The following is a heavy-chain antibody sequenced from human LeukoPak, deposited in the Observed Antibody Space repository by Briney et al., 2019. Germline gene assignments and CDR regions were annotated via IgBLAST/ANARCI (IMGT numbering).Heavy chain of an antibody. V-gene: IGHV4-4*07. CDR1: GGSISSYY. J-gene: IGHJ3*02. D-gene: IGHD2-15*01. Sequence: SETMSLTCTVSGGSISSYYWSWIRQPAGKGLEWIGRIYTSGSTNYNPSLKSRVTMSVDTSKNQFSLKLSSVTAADTAVYDCATSLVAEDAFDIWGQGTMVTVSS. CDR3: ATSLVAEDAFDI. CDR2: IYTSGST.